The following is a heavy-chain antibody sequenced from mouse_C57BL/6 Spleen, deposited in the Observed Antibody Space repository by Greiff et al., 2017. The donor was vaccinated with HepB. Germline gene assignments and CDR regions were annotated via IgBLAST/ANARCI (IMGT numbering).Heavy chain of an antibody. CDR3: TTYGSYY. CDR1: GFNIKDDY. V-gene: IGHV14-4*01. D-gene: IGHD1-1*01. Sequence: VQLKQSGAELVRPGASVKLSCTASGFNIKDDYMHWVKQRPEQGLEWIGWIDPENGDTEYASKFQGKATITADTSSNTAYLQLSSLTSEDTAVYYCTTYGSYYWGQGTTLTVSS. CDR2: IDPENGDT. J-gene: IGHJ2*01.